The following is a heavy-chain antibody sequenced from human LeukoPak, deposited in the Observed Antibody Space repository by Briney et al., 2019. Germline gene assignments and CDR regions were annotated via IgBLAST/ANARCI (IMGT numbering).Heavy chain of an antibody. Sequence: PGGSLRLSCAASGFTFSSYSMTWVRQAPGKGLEWVSSISSSSSYIYYADSVKGRFTISRDNAKNSLYLQMNSLRAEDTAVYYCARDLLLWFGESKLFDYWGQGTLVTVSS. CDR3: ARDLLLWFGESKLFDY. D-gene: IGHD3-10*01. J-gene: IGHJ4*02. CDR2: ISSSSSYI. CDR1: GFTFSSYS. V-gene: IGHV3-21*01.